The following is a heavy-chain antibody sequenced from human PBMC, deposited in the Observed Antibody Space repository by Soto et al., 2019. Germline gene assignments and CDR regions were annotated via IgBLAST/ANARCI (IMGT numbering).Heavy chain of an antibody. J-gene: IGHJ5*02. CDR2: IHYSGGATYSP. Sequence: QVQLQESGPGLVEPSQTLSLICTVSGASIISDGYYWTWIRQHPGKGLEWHGYIHYSGGATYSPSYYPSLKSRIAISVDTSKRLFSLQLSSVSAGYTLWYYCARVPTYYQYCIGYRPFHPWGQGTLVTVSS. V-gene: IGHV4-31*03. CDR3: ARVPTYYQYCIGYRPFHP. D-gene: IGHD3-16*02. CDR1: GASIISDGYY.